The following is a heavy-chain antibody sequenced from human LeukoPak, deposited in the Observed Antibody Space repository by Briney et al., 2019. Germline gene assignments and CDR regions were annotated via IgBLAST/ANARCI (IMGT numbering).Heavy chain of an antibody. D-gene: IGHD6-19*01. CDR1: GGSISSYY. J-gene: IGHJ4*02. CDR3: ARRVAGAGFGY. V-gene: IGHV4-59*08. CDR2: IYSSGST. Sequence: SETLSLTCTVSGGSISSYYCSWIRQPPGKGLEWIGNIYSSGSTNYNPSLKSRVSISVDTSKKQFSLKLSSVTAADTAVYYCARRVAGAGFGYWGQGTLVTVSS.